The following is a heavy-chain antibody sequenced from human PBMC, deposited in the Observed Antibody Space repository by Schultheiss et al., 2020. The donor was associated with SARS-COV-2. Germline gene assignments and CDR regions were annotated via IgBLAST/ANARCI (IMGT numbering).Heavy chain of an antibody. CDR2: IYYSGST. CDR1: GGSISSYY. Sequence: SETLSLTCTVSGGSISSYYWSWIRQPPGKGLEWIGSIYYSGSTYYNPSLKSRVTISVDTSKNQFSLKLSSVTAADTAVYYCARHSTGDGGAFDIWGQGTMVTVSS. V-gene: IGHV4-59*08. CDR3: ARHSTGDGGAFDI. J-gene: IGHJ3*02. D-gene: IGHD7-27*01.